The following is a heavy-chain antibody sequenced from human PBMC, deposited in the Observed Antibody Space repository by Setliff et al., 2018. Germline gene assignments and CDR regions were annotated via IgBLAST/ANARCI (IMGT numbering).Heavy chain of an antibody. CDR2: FDPEDGET. D-gene: IGHD2-2*01. CDR1: GYTLTELS. CDR3: ARDRYPGGNCSSTSCYLFGY. Sequence: ASVKVSCKVSGYTLTELSRHWVRQAPGKGLEWMGGFDPEDGETIYAQKFQGRVTMTRDTSISTAYMELSRLRSDDTAVYYCARDRYPGGNCSSTSCYLFGYWGQGTLVTVSS. V-gene: IGHV1-24*01. J-gene: IGHJ4*02.